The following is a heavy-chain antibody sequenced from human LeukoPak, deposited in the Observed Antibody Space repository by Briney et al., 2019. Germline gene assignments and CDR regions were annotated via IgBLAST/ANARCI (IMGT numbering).Heavy chain of an antibody. J-gene: IGHJ4*02. CDR2: IYYSGST. Sequence: SQTLFLTCTVSGGPISSGSYYWGWIRQPPGKGLEWIGSIYYSGSTYYNPSLKSRVSISLDQSQNQFALKLSSVTAADTAVYYCARSYYDYVWGSRTTGYFDYWGQGTLVTVSS. V-gene: IGHV4-39*01. D-gene: IGHD3-16*01. CDR1: GGPISSGSYY. CDR3: ARSYYDYVWGSRTTGYFDY.